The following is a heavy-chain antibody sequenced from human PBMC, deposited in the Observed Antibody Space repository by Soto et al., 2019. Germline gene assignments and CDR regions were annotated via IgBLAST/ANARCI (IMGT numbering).Heavy chain of an antibody. J-gene: IGHJ4*02. Sequence: QVQLVQSGAEVKKPGSSVKVSCKASGGTFSSYATGWVRQAPGQGLEWMGGIIPMFGTAHNTQKSQGRLTIAADESTSTAYMELSSLRSEDTAVYYCARELGAVAVAGSGFANWGQGSRVIVSS. CDR2: IIPMFGTA. V-gene: IGHV1-69*12. CDR1: GGTFSSYA. D-gene: IGHD6-19*01. CDR3: ARELGAVAVAGSGFAN.